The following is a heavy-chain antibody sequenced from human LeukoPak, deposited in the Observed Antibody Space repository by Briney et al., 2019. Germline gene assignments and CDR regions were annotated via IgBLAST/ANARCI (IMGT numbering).Heavy chain of an antibody. V-gene: IGHV3-48*03. Sequence: GGSLTLSCAASGFTFSSYEMNWVRQPPGKGLEWVSYISSSGNTIYYADSVKGRFTMSRDNSKNPLYLQMNSLRAEDTAVYYCAKGSGYEQSYYCYMDVWGKGTTVTISS. CDR3: AKGSGYEQSYYCYMDV. J-gene: IGHJ6*03. D-gene: IGHD5-12*01. CDR2: ISSSGNTI. CDR1: GFTFSSYE.